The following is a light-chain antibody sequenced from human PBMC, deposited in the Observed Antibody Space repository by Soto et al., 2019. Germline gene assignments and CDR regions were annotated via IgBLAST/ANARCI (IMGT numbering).Light chain of an antibody. CDR2: EVS. V-gene: IGLV2-23*02. Sequence: QSALTQPASVSGSPGQSITISCTGTSSDVGSYNLVSWYQQHPGKAPKLMIYEVSKRPSGVSNRFSGSKSGNTASLTISGLQVQDDADYYCCSYAGSSTLVFGGGTKLTVL. CDR1: SSDVGSYNL. CDR3: CSYAGSSTLV. J-gene: IGLJ2*01.